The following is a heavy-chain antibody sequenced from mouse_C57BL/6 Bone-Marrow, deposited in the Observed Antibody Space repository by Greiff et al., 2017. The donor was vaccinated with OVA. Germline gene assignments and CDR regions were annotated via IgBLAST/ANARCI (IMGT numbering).Heavy chain of an antibody. CDR1: GYTFTDYE. CDR2: IDPETGGT. J-gene: IGHJ4*01. V-gene: IGHV1-15*01. Sequence: QVQLQQSGAELVRPWASVTLSCKASGYTFTDYEMHWVKQTPVHGLEWIGAIDPETGGTAYNQKFKGKAILTADKSSSTAYMELRSLTSEDSAVYYCTRGYSNYDAVDYWGQGTSVTVSS. CDR3: TRGYSNYDAVDY. D-gene: IGHD2-5*01.